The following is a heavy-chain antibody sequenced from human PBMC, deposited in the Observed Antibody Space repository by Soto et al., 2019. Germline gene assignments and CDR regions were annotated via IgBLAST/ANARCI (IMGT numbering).Heavy chain of an antibody. Sequence: SETLSLTCTVSGGSISSGGYYWSWIRQHPGKGLEWIGYIYYSGSTYYNPSLKSRVTISVDIAENSVILQMNSLRDEDSAVYFCVRDRDLYRDMFHADLWGQGTLVTVSS. J-gene: IGHJ4*01. CDR1: GGSISSGGYY. D-gene: IGHD3-10*02. CDR2: IYYSGST. V-gene: IGHV4-31*03. CDR3: VRDRDLYRDMFHADL.